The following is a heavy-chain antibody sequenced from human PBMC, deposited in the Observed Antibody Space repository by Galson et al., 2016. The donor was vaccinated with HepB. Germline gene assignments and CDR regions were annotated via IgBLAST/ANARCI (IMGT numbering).Heavy chain of an antibody. D-gene: IGHD3-10*01. CDR3: AKDRGYYAMDV. J-gene: IGHJ6*02. Sequence: SLRLSCAASGFTFSSCGMHWVRQAPGKGLEWLALIWYDGSNDYYADSVKGRFTISRDKSKETLFLEMNSLRPEDTAVYHCAKDRGYYAMDVWGQGTTVTVSS. CDR2: IWYDGSND. V-gene: IGHV3-30*02. CDR1: GFTFSSCG.